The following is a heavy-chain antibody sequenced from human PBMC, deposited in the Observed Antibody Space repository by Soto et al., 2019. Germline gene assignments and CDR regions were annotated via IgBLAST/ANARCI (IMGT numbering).Heavy chain of an antibody. D-gene: IGHD2-15*01. J-gene: IGHJ6*03. CDR1: GYTFTSYA. CDR3: ARDEGYCSGGSCYSPYYYYYMDV. V-gene: IGHV1-3*01. CDR2: INAGNGNT. Sequence: ASVKVSCKASGYTFTSYAMHWVHQAPGQRLEWMGWINAGNGNTKYSQKFQGRVTITRDTSASTAYMELSSLRSEDTAVYYCARDEGYCSGGSCYSPYYYYYMDVWGKGTTVTVSS.